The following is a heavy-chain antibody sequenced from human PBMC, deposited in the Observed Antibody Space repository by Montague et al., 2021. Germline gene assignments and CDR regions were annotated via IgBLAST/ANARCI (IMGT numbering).Heavy chain of an antibody. D-gene: IGHD1-26*01. Sequence: SLRLSCAASGFTFGGYSMTWVRQAPGRGLEWVSFISPSGDTFYAGSVKGRFIVSRDNSNNALYLHLNSLRGEDSAIYYCVKTSSGTYDSWGPGTLVTVSS. CDR3: VKTSSGTYDS. V-gene: IGHV3-23*01. CDR2: ISPSGDT. J-gene: IGHJ5*01. CDR1: GFTFGGYS.